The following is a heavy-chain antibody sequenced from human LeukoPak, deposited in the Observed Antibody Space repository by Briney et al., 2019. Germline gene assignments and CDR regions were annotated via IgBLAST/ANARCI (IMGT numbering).Heavy chain of an antibody. D-gene: IGHD2-2*01. CDR1: GVSISSYY. CDR3: ARSPPAPKQFDS. V-gene: IGHV4-4*09. J-gene: IGHJ4*02. Sequence: PSGTLSLTCTVSGVSISSYYWSWIRQPPGKGLEWIGYIYPSGSSNSNPSLKSRVSISVDTSKNQVSLRLSSAIAADTAVYYCARSPPAPKQFDSWGQGTLVTVSS. CDR2: IYPSGSS.